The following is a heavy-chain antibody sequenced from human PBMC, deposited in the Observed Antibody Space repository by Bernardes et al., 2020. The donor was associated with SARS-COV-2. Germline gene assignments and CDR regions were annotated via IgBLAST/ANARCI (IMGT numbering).Heavy chain of an antibody. CDR2: IRNDGINK. CDR1: GFTFSSYG. V-gene: IGHV3-30*02. D-gene: IGHD1-1*01. Sequence: GGSLRLSCAASGFTFSSYGMVWVRQAPGKGLEWVAFIRNDGINKYYADSVKGRFTISRDNSKDTLYLQMNSLTTEDTAVYYCAKEINWNHFDYWGQGSLVTVSS. J-gene: IGHJ4*02. CDR3: AKEINWNHFDY.